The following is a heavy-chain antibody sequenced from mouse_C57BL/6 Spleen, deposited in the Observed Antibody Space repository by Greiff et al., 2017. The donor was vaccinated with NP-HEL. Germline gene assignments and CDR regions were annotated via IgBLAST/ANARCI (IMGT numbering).Heavy chain of an antibody. V-gene: IGHV1-82*01. CDR3: ANGYYPDY. D-gene: IGHD2-2*01. Sequence: QQSGPELVKPGASVKISCKASGYAFSSSWMNWVKQRPGKGLEWIGRIYPGDGDTNYNGKFKGKATLTADKSSSTAYMQLSSLTSEDSAVYFCANGYYPDYWGQGTTLTVSS. J-gene: IGHJ2*01. CDR1: GYAFSSSW. CDR2: IYPGDGDT.